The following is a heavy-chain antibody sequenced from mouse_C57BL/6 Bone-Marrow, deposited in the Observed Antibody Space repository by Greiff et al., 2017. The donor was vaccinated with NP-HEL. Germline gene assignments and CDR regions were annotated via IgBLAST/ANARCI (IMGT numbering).Heavy chain of an antibody. CDR2: IHPHSGST. V-gene: IGHV1-64*01. CDR3: ARWLLKAMDD. D-gene: IGHD2-3*01. Sequence: QVQLQQPGAELVKPGASVKLSCKASGYTFTSYWMHWVKQRPGQGLEWIGMIHPHSGSTNYNEKFKSKATLTVDKSSSTAYMQLSSLTSEDAAVYYCARWLLKAMDDWGQGTSVTVSS. J-gene: IGHJ4*01. CDR1: GYTFTSYW.